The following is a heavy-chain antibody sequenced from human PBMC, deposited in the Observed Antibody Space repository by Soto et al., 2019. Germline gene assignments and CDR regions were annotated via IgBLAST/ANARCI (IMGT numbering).Heavy chain of an antibody. Sequence: PGGSLRLSCAASGFTFSDYYMSWIRQAPGKGLEWVSYISSSGSTIYYADSVKGRFTISRDNAKNSLYLQMNSLRAEDTAVYYCARDSHTIFLYYGMDVWGQGTTVTVSS. CDR3: ARDSHTIFLYYGMDV. CDR1: GFTFSDYY. J-gene: IGHJ6*02. CDR2: ISSSGSTI. D-gene: IGHD3-3*01. V-gene: IGHV3-11*01.